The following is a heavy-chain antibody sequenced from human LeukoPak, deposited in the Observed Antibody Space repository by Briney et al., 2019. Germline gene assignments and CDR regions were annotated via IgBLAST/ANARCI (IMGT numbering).Heavy chain of an antibody. CDR2: ISFDESKE. Sequence: PGGSLRLSCAASGFIVSNTYMSWVRQAPGKGLEWVADISFDESKEDYADSVRGRFTISRDNSKNTLYVQLNSLSVEDTAVYYCARDSAYYYDSSGFSYCDYWGPGTLVTVSS. CDR1: GFIVSNTY. CDR3: ARDSAYYYDSSGFSYCDY. J-gene: IGHJ4*02. D-gene: IGHD3-22*01. V-gene: IGHV3-30-3*01.